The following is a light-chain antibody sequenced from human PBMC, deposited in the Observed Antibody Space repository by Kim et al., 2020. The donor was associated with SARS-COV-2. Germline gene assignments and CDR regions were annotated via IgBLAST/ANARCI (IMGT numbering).Light chain of an antibody. V-gene: IGLV3-9*01. CDR2: RDR. Sequence: VALGQTARITCGESSIGAKSVHWYQQKPGQAPVLVIYRDRNRPSGIPERFSGSNSGNTATLTSSRAQAGDEADYYCHVWDSNTAVFGGGTRLSVL. CDR3: HVWDSNTAV. J-gene: IGLJ3*02. CDR1: SIGAKS.